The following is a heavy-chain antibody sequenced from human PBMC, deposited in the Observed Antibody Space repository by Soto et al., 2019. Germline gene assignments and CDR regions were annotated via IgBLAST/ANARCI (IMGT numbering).Heavy chain of an antibody. CDR1: GGTFSTYS. CDR3: TIGSWSGEVFDI. V-gene: IGHV1-69*02. J-gene: IGHJ3*02. CDR2: IIPMLGVR. D-gene: IGHD2-15*01. Sequence: QVQLVQSGAEVKKPGSSVKVSCKDSGGTFSTYSMFWVRQAPGQGLEWMGRIIPMLGVRNYAQRFQDRVTITADTSTATVHMELSSLRSEDTALYYFTIGSWSGEVFDIWGQGTMVTVSS.